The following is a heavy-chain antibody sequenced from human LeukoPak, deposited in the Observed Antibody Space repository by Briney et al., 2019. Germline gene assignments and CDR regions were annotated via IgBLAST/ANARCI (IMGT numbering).Heavy chain of an antibody. Sequence: SETLSLTCTVSGGSISSGSYYWSWIRQPAGKGLEWIVRIYTSGSVSYNPSLKSRLTISVDMSKNQFSLRLSSVTAADTAVYYCATNDFWSGHFDYWGQGTLVTVSS. D-gene: IGHD3-3*01. CDR2: IYTSGSV. CDR3: ATNDFWSGHFDY. V-gene: IGHV4-61*02. J-gene: IGHJ4*02. CDR1: GGSISSGSYY.